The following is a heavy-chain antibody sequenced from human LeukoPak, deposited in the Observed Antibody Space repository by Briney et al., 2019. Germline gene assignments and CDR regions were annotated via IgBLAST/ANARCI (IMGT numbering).Heavy chain of an antibody. CDR1: GGSISSYY. CDR2: IYYSGST. CDR3: ARVDGPGLCSGGSCYSKFLSYAFDI. J-gene: IGHJ3*02. V-gene: IGHV4-59*01. D-gene: IGHD2-15*01. Sequence: PSETLSLTCTVSGGSISSYYWSWIRQPPGKGLEWIGYIYYSGSTNYNPSLKSRVTISVDTSKNQFPLKLSSVTAADTAVYYCARVDGPGLCSGGSCYSKFLSYAFDIWGQGTMVTVSS.